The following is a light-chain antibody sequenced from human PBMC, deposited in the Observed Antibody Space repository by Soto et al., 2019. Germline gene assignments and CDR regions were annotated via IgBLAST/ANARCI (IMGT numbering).Light chain of an antibody. CDR2: GAS. V-gene: IGKV3-20*01. J-gene: IGKJ2*01. Sequence: EIVLTQSPGTLSLSPGERATLSCRASQSVSSSYLAWYQQKPGQAPRLLIYGASSRAAGIPARFSGSGSGTDFTLTISRLEPEDFAVYYCHQYCSSPLSTFGQGTKLEIK. CDR3: HQYCSSPLST. CDR1: QSVSSSY.